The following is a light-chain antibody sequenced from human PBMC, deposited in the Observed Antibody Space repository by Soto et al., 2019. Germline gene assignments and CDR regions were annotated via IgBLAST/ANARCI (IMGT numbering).Light chain of an antibody. CDR3: QQYNSYPWT. CDR2: DAT. Sequence: DIQMTQSPSTLSASVGDRVTITCRASQSISSWLAWYQQKPGKAPKVLIYDATSLESGVPPRFSGSGSGTEFTLTISSLQPDDFATYYCQQYNSYPWTFGQGTKVEI. J-gene: IGKJ1*01. CDR1: QSISSW. V-gene: IGKV1-5*01.